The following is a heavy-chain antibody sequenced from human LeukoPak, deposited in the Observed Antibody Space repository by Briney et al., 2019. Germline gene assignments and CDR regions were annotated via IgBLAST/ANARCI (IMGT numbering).Heavy chain of an antibody. CDR2: FDPEDGET. J-gene: IGHJ3*02. CDR1: GYTLTELS. Sequence: ASVKVSCKVSGYTLTELSMHWVRQAPGKGLEWMGGFDPEDGETIYAQKFQGRVTMTEDTSTDTAYMELSGLRSEDTAVYYCATDLSSGSYVGSNPEDAFDIWGQGTMVTVSS. V-gene: IGHV1-24*01. D-gene: IGHD1-26*01. CDR3: ATDLSSGSYVGSNPEDAFDI.